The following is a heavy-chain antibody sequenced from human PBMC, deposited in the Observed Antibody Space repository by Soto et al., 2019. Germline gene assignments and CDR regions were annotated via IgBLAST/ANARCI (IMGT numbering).Heavy chain of an antibody. CDR2: IHNRGST. V-gene: IGHV4-59*01. CDR1: GGSITSYF. Sequence: VTRSRNCSVSGGSITSYFWSWIRQPPWKGLEWIGYIHNRGSTSYNPSLQSRVTISADVSKHQFSLDLRSVTAADTAVYYCARRWSGTDYWGHGTLAPDSS. CDR3: ARRWSGTDY. J-gene: IGHJ4*01. D-gene: IGHD3-10*01.